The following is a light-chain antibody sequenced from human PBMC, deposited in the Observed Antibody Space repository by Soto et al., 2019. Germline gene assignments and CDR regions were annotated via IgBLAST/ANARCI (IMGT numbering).Light chain of an antibody. Sequence: QSVLTQPPSVSGAPGQRVTISCTGTNSNIGAGYDVHWYQHFPGTAPRLLIFGDNNRPSGVPDRFSGSKSGTSASLAITGLQAEDEADYYCQSYDSSLSAHVFGTGTKLTVL. CDR2: GDN. V-gene: IGLV1-40*01. CDR1: NSNIGAGYD. J-gene: IGLJ1*01. CDR3: QSYDSSLSAHV.